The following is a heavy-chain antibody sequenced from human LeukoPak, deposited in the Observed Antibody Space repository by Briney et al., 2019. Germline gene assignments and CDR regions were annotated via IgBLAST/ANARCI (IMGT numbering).Heavy chain of an antibody. CDR2: IIPIFGTA. Sequence: EASVKVSCKASGGTFGSYAISWVRQAPGQGLEWMGGIIPIFGTANYAQKFQGRVTITADKSTSTAYMELSSLRSEDTAVYYCARVRAAAGTNYYYYMDVWGKGTTVTVSS. J-gene: IGHJ6*03. V-gene: IGHV1-69*06. D-gene: IGHD6-13*01. CDR1: GGTFGSYA. CDR3: ARVRAAAGTNYYYYMDV.